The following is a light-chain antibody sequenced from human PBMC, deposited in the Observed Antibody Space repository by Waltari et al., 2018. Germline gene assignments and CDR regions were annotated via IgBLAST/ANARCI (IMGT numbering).Light chain of an antibody. CDR1: QSISSD. V-gene: IGKV1-39*01. CDR3: QQSYSTPPT. CDR2: GTS. Sequence: DIQMNQSPSSLSAYVGDRVTITRLASQSISSDLNWYQQKPGKAPKLLISGTSNLQSGVPSGFSGSGSGTDFTLTINSLQPLDSATYYCQQSYSTPPTFGGGTKVEI. J-gene: IGKJ4*01.